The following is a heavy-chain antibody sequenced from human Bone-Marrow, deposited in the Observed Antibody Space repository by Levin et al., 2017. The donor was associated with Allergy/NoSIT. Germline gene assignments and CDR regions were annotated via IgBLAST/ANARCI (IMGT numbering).Heavy chain of an antibody. CDR1: GFTFSSYS. J-gene: IGHJ4*02. V-gene: IGHV3-48*02. D-gene: IGHD3-22*01. Sequence: TGGSLRLSCAASGFTFSSYSMNWVRQAPGKGLEWVSYISSSSSTIYYADSVKGRFTISRDNAKNSLYLQMNSLRDEDTAVYYCARDFPAGYYYDSSGYSHWGQGTLVTVSS. CDR2: ISSSSSTI. CDR3: ARDFPAGYYYDSSGYSH.